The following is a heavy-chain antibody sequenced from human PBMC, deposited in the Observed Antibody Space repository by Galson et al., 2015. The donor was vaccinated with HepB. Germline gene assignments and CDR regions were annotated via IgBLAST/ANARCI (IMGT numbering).Heavy chain of an antibody. Sequence: SLRLSCAASGFTFSSYSMNWVRQAPGKGLERVSSISSSSSYIYYADSVKGRFTISRDNAKNSLYLQMNSLRAEDTAVYYCAKPLEPYDFWSGYDHDAFDIWGQGTMVTVSS. CDR2: ISSSSSYI. CDR1: GFTFSSYS. J-gene: IGHJ3*02. D-gene: IGHD3-3*01. V-gene: IGHV3-21*01. CDR3: AKPLEPYDFWSGYDHDAFDI.